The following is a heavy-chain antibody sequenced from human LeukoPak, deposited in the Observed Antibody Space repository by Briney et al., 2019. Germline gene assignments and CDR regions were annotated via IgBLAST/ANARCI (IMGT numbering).Heavy chain of an antibody. Sequence: SETLSLTCTISGASIDSYYWSWIRQPPGKGLEWIGYIYYSGSTNYNPSLKSRVTISVDTSKNQFSLKLSSVTAADTAVYYCARTTEGGYTYDYFYYYYMDVWGKGTTVTISS. CDR1: GASIDSYY. CDR3: ARTTEGGYTYDYFYYYYMDV. CDR2: IYYSGST. J-gene: IGHJ6*03. D-gene: IGHD5-18*01. V-gene: IGHV4-59*01.